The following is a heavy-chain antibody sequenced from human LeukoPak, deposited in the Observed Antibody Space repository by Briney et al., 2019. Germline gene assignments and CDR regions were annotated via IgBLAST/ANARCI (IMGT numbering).Heavy chain of an antibody. Sequence: GGSLRLSCAASGFTFSSYAMSWFRQAPGKGLEWVSAISGSGGSTYYADSVKGRFTISRDNSKNTLYLQMNSLRAEDTAVYYCAKDEGIAARPLLWFDPWGQGTLVTVSS. CDR1: GFTFSSYA. D-gene: IGHD6-6*01. V-gene: IGHV3-23*01. CDR2: ISGSGGST. CDR3: AKDEGIAARPLLWFDP. J-gene: IGHJ5*02.